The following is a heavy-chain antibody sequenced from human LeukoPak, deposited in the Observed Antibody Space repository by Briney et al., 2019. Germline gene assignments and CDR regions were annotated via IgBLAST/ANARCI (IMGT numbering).Heavy chain of an antibody. CDR1: GFTFSSYW. CDR3: AGDDLSYSSSWYEYFQH. D-gene: IGHD6-13*01. Sequence: PGGSLRLSCAASGFTFSSYWMHWVRQAPGKGLVWVSRISSDGSSTSYADSVKGRFTISRDNAKNTLYLQMNSLRAEDTAVYYCAGDDLSYSSSWYEYFQHWGQGTLVTVSS. V-gene: IGHV3-74*01. CDR2: ISSDGSST. J-gene: IGHJ1*01.